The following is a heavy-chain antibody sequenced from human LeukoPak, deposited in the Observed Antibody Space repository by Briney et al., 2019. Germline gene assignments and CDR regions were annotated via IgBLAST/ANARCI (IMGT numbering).Heavy chain of an antibody. V-gene: IGHV3-48*04. D-gene: IGHD6-6*01. CDR2: ISSSSSTI. Sequence: GGSLRLSCAASGFTFSNYNMNWVRQAPGKGLEWVSYISSSSSTIYYADSVKGRFTISRDNAKNTLYLQMNSLRAEDTAVYYCASQRYSSSWDYWGQGTLVTVSS. CDR3: ASQRYSSSWDY. J-gene: IGHJ4*02. CDR1: GFTFSNYN.